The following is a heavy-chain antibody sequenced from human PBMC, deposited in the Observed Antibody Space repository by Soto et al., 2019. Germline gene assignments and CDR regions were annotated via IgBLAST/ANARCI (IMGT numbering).Heavy chain of an antibody. Sequence: QVQLQQWGAGLLKPSETLSLTCAVYGGSFSGYYWSWIRQPPGKGLEWIGEINHSGSTHYNPSLKIRLTLSVDTSKNHFSLKLSSVTAADTAVYYCARYMSITLVRGVIIRWFDPWGQGTLVTVSS. CDR3: ARYMSITLVRGVIIRWFDP. CDR1: GGSFSGYY. CDR2: INHSGST. D-gene: IGHD3-10*01. J-gene: IGHJ5*02. V-gene: IGHV4-34*01.